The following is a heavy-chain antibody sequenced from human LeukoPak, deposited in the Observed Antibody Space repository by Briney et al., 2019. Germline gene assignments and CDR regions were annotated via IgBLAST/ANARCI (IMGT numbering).Heavy chain of an antibody. CDR1: GFTFSSYA. CDR2: ISYDGSNK. Sequence: GGSLRLSCAASGFTFSSYAMHWVRQAPGKGLEWVAVISYDGSNKYYADSVKGRFTISRDNSKNTLYLQMNSLRAEDTAVYYCARDRYYYDSSGYYYVGYFDYRGQGTLVTVSS. D-gene: IGHD3-22*01. V-gene: IGHV3-30-3*01. J-gene: IGHJ4*02. CDR3: ARDRYYYDSSGYYYVGYFDY.